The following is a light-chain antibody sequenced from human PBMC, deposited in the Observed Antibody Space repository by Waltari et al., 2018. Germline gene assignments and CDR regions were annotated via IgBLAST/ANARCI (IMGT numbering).Light chain of an antibody. Sequence: QSVLTQPPSASGTPGQRVTISCSGSSSNIGSNYVYWYQQLPGTAPKLLIDRNNQRPAGVPDRCSGSKSGTSASLAISGLRSEDEADYYCAAWDDSLSGNVFGSGTKVTVL. CDR3: AAWDDSLSGNV. CDR2: RNN. J-gene: IGLJ6*01. V-gene: IGLV1-47*01. CDR1: SSNIGSNY.